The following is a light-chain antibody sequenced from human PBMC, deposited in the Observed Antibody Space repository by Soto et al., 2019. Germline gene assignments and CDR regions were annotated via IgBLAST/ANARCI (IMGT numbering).Light chain of an antibody. J-gene: IGLJ3*02. V-gene: IGLV2-23*01. CDR3: CSYAGSSTLV. Sequence: QSALTQPASVSGSPGQSITIYYTETSSGVGSYNLVSWYQQHPGKAPKLMIYEGSKRPSGVSNRFSGSKSGNTASLTISGLQAEDEADYYCCSYAGSSTLVFGGGTKLTVL. CDR2: EGS. CDR1: SSGVGSYNL.